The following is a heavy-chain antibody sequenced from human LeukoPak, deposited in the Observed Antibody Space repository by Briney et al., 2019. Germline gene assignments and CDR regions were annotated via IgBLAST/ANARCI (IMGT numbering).Heavy chain of an antibody. V-gene: IGHV4-30-2*01. CDR1: GGSISSGSYS. D-gene: IGHD1-26*01. Sequence: SETLSLTCAVSGGSISSGSYSWSWIRQPPGKGLEWVGYIYHSGSTYYNPSLKSRVTISVDRSKNQFSLKLSSVTAADTAVYYCARSSIVGVHIDYWGQGTLVTVSS. J-gene: IGHJ4*02. CDR3: ARSSIVGVHIDY. CDR2: IYHSGST.